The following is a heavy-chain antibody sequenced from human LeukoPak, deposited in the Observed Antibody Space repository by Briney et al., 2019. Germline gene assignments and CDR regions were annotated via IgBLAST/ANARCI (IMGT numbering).Heavy chain of an antibody. J-gene: IGHJ4*02. V-gene: IGHV4-4*07. CDR2: IYISGTT. Sequence: SETLSLTCTVSGASISSYYWSWIRQPAGKGLEWIGRIYISGTTNYSPSLKSRVTMSVDTSKNQFSLKLSSVSAADTAVYYCARSGSSYYSPNFDYWGQGTLVTASP. CDR3: ARSGSSYYSPNFDY. CDR1: GASISSYY. D-gene: IGHD1-26*01.